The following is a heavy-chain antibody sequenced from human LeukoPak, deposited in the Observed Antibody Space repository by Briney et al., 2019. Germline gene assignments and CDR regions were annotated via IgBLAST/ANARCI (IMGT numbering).Heavy chain of an antibody. CDR3: TREKAYCGLECYYDY. J-gene: IGHJ4*02. V-gene: IGHV3-13*01. CDR1: GFIFNNYD. Sequence: PGGSLRLSCAASGFIFNNYDMHWVRQVTAKGLEWVSSIGTTGDTHYSDSVKGRFTISRENAKNSLFLQMNSLRAGDTAVYYCTREKAYCGLECYYDYWGQGTQVTVSS. CDR2: IGTTGDT. D-gene: IGHD2-21*01.